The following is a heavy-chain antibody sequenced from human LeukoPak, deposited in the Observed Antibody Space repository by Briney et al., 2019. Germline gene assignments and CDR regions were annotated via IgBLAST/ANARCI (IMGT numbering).Heavy chain of an antibody. V-gene: IGHV3-23*01. CDR2: ITRGGSST. CDR1: GFSFNSYA. Sequence: GGSLRLSCAASGFSFNSYAMSWVRQAPGKGLEWVSTITRGGSSTFYADSVKGRFTISRDNSKNTLYLQMNSLRAEDTAVFYCTKDHPDCRGASCLPFDYWGQGTLVTVSS. CDR3: TKDHPDCRGASCLPFDY. J-gene: IGHJ4*02. D-gene: IGHD2-15*01.